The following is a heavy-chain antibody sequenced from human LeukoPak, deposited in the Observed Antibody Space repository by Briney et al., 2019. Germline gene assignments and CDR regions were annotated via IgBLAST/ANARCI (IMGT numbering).Heavy chain of an antibody. J-gene: IGHJ6*03. CDR1: GGSISSYY. V-gene: IGHV4-59*12. CDR3: ARDLPYYDFFQDYYYMDV. Sequence: SETLSLTCTVSGGSISSYYWYWIRQPPGKGLEWIGYVYYSGSTNYNPSLKSRVTISVDTSKNQFSLKLSSVTAADTAVYYCARDLPYYDFFQDYYYMDVWGKGTTVTVSS. D-gene: IGHD3-3*01. CDR2: VYYSGST.